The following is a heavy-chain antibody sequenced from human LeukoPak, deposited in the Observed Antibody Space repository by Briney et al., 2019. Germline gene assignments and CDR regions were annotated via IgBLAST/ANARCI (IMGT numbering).Heavy chain of an antibody. V-gene: IGHV3-48*02. CDR1: GFTFSTYT. Sequence: GGSLRLSCAASGFTFSTYTMNWVRQAPGKGLEWVSYISSGSTTIYYPDSVKGRFTISRDNAKNSLYLQMNSLRDEDTAVYYCARDGWLQIPFDYWGQGILVTVSS. CDR2: ISSGSTTI. J-gene: IGHJ4*02. CDR3: ARDGWLQIPFDY. D-gene: IGHD5-12*01.